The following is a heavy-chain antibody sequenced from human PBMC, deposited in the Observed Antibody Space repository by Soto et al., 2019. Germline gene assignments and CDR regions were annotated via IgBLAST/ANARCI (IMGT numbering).Heavy chain of an antibody. J-gene: IGHJ5*02. D-gene: IGHD3-16*01. CDR2: IIPIFGTA. CDR3: ARDVRFGAFFTPGWFDP. V-gene: IGHV1-69*01. Sequence: QVQLVQSGAEVKKPGSSVKVSCKASGGTFSSYAISWVRQAPGQGLEWMGGIIPIFGTANYAQKFQGRVTITADESTSTAYMELSSLRSEDTAVYYCARDVRFGAFFTPGWFDPWGQGTPVTVSS. CDR1: GGTFSSYA.